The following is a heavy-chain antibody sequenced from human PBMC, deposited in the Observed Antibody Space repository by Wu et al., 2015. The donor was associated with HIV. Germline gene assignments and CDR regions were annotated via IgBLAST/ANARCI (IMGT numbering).Heavy chain of an antibody. CDR3: ARDLGRYYYYYGMDV. Sequence: QVQLVQSGAEVKKPGASVKVSCKASGYTFTSYYMHWVRQAPGQGLEWMGIINPSGGSTSYAQKFQGRVTMTRDTSTSTVYMELSSLRSEDTAVYYCARDLGRYYYYYGMDVWGQGTTGHRLL. J-gene: IGHJ6*02. CDR2: INPSGGST. V-gene: IGHV1-46*01. CDR1: GYTFTSYY.